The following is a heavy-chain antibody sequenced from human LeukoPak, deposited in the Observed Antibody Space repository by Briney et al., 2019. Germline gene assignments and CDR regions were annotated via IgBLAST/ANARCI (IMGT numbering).Heavy chain of an antibody. J-gene: IGHJ3*02. V-gene: IGHV3-9*01. CDR2: ISWDSGSI. D-gene: IGHD3-10*01. CDR1: GFTFDDYA. Sequence: PGRPLRLSCAASGFTFDDYAMHWARQAPGKGLEWVSGISWDSGSIGYADSVKGRFTISRDNAKKSLHLQMNSLRADDTAVYYCARPRRMYGSGSYAFDIWGQGTMVTVSS. CDR3: ARPRRMYGSGSYAFDI.